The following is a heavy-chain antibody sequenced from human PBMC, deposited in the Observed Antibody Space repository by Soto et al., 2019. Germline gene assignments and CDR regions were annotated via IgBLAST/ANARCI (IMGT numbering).Heavy chain of an antibody. CDR1: GGSISSGDYY. Sequence: QVQLQESGPGLVKPSQTLSLTCTVSGGSISSGDYYWSWIRQPPGKGLEWIGYIYYNGSTYYNPSLKSRVTRSVDTAKNQFSLKLSSVTAADTSVYYCARCDAAAGNNWFDPWGQGTLVTVSS. D-gene: IGHD6-13*01. CDR2: IYYNGST. CDR3: ARCDAAAGNNWFDP. J-gene: IGHJ5*02. V-gene: IGHV4-30-4*01.